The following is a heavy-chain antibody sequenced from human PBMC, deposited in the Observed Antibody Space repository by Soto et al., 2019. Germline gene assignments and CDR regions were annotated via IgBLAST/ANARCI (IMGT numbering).Heavy chain of an antibody. D-gene: IGHD2-15*01. J-gene: IGHJ5*02. CDR3: ASAGYCSGGSCHHWFDP. V-gene: IGHV4-59*01. Sequence: QVQLQESGPGLVKPSETLSLTCTVSGGSISSYYWSWIRQPPGKGLEWIGYIYYSGSTNYNPSLKSRVTISVDTSKNQFSLKLSSVTAADTAVYYCASAGYCSGGSCHHWFDPWGQGTLVTVSS. CDR1: GGSISSYY. CDR2: IYYSGST.